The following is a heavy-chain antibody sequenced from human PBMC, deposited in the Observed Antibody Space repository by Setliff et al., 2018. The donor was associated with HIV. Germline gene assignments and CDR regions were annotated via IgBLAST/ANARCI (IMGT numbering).Heavy chain of an antibody. V-gene: IGHV4-59*11. Sequence: SETLSLTCSVSGGSIRGHYWSWIRQAPGKGLQWIGNVYYRAKTGATTDHNPSLRSRISISLDVSKNQLSLRLRSVTAADTAIYYCARDVAPPLAGDVWSGNGLWGQGTQVTVSS. J-gene: IGHJ4*02. CDR1: GGSIRGHY. D-gene: IGHD3-3*01. CDR2: VYYRAKTGATT. CDR3: ARDVAPPLAGDVWSGNGL.